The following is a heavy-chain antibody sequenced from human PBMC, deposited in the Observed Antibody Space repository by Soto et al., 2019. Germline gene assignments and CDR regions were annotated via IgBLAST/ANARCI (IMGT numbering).Heavy chain of an antibody. CDR3: AKDIDVVVVAATGSGAFDI. J-gene: IGHJ3*02. CDR2: ISWNSGSI. Sequence: SLRLSCAASGFTFDDYAMHWVRQAPGKGLEWVSGISWNSGSIGYADSVKGRFTISRDNAKNSLYLQMNSLRAEDTALYYCAKDIDVVVVAATGSGAFDIWGQGTMVTVSS. V-gene: IGHV3-9*01. CDR1: GFTFDDYA. D-gene: IGHD2-15*01.